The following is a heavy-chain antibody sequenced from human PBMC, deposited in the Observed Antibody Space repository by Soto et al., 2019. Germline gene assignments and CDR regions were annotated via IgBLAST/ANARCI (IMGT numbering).Heavy chain of an antibody. CDR2: IYYSGST. V-gene: IGHV4-59*01. CDR3: ARAVKYDFWSGYYFNWFDP. J-gene: IGHJ5*02. D-gene: IGHD3-3*01. CDR1: GGSISSYY. Sequence: SETLSLTCTVSGGSISSYYWSWIRQPPGKGLEWIGYIYYSGSTNYNPSLKSRVTISVDTSKNQFSLKLSSVTAADTAVYYCARAVKYDFWSGYYFNWFDPWGQGTLVTAPQ.